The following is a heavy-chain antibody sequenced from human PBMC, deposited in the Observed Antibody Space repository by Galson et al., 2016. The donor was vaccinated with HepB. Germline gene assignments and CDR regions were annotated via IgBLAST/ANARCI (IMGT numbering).Heavy chain of an antibody. J-gene: IGHJ4*02. Sequence: SVKVSCKASGGTFSRYAITWVRQAPGQGLEWMGGMIPIFGTANYAQKFQGRLTITADESTSTAYMELTSLRSEDTAVYYCATPANGYSFYYLNYWGQGTLITVSS. CDR2: MIPIFGTA. V-gene: IGHV1-69*13. D-gene: IGHD2-15*01. CDR3: ATPANGYSFYYLNY. CDR1: GGTFSRYA.